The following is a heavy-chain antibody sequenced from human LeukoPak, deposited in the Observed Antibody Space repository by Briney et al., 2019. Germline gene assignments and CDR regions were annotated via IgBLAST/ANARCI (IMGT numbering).Heavy chain of an antibody. V-gene: IGHV3-74*01. CDR1: GFTFSSYW. CDR3: ASGSPHYGMDV. J-gene: IGHJ6*02. Sequence: GGSLRLSCAASGFTFSSYWMHWVRQVPGKGLVWVARINGDGSNIAYADSVRGRFTISRDNAKNTLYLEMSSLRAEDTAVYHCASGSPHYGMDVWGQGTTVTVSS. D-gene: IGHD6-25*01. CDR2: INGDGSNI.